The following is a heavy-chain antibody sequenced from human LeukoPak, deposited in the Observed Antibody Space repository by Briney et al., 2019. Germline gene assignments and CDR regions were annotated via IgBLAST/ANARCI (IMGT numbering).Heavy chain of an antibody. Sequence: ASVKVSCKASGYTFTSYYMHWVRQAPGQGLEWMGIINPSGGSTSYAQKFQGRVTMTRDTSTSTVYMELSSLRSEDTAVYYYARGYPGIAVAGTKNWFDPWGQGTLVTVSS. V-gene: IGHV1-46*01. J-gene: IGHJ5*02. CDR2: INPSGGST. D-gene: IGHD6-19*01. CDR1: GYTFTSYY. CDR3: ARGYPGIAVAGTKNWFDP.